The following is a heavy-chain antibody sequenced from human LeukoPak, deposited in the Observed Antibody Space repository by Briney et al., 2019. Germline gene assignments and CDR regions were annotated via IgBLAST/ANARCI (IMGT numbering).Heavy chain of an antibody. D-gene: IGHD3-3*01. CDR3: AKDFRYTFWSGPTYDH. Sequence: PGGSLRLSCAASGFTFSSYAITWVRQAPGKGLEWVSAVSSNGAKTYYADSVKGRFTISRDNSKGMLYLQMSSLRVEDTAVYYCAKDFRYTFWSGPTYDHWGQGTLVTVSS. CDR2: VSSNGAKT. J-gene: IGHJ4*02. CDR1: GFTFSSYA. V-gene: IGHV3-23*01.